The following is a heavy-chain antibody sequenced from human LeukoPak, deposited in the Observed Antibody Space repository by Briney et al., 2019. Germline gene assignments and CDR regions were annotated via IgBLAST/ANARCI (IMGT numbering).Heavy chain of an antibody. D-gene: IGHD2-15*01. CDR1: GFTFSSFS. Sequence: GGSLRLSCTASGFTFSSFSMNWVRQAPGKGLEWVAYISTGSTNIFYADSFKGRFTISRDNAQNSLYLQMNSLRAEDTAVYYCARGGYCSGGSCLSDYFDYWGQGTLVTVSS. V-gene: IGHV3-21*01. CDR2: ISTGSTNI. CDR3: ARGGYCSGGSCLSDYFDY. J-gene: IGHJ4*02.